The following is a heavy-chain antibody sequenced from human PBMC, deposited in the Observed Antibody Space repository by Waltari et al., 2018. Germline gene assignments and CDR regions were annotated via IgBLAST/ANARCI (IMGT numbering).Heavy chain of an antibody. CDR1: GFTFSSYA. Sequence: EVQLVESGGGLVQPGGSLRLSCAASGFTFSSYAMSWVRQAPGKGLEWVSAISGSGGSTYYADSLKGRFTISRDNSKNTLYLQMNSLRAEDTAVYYCAKDPICGGDCYSNYWYFDLWGRGTLVTVSS. V-gene: IGHV3-23*04. D-gene: IGHD2-21*01. J-gene: IGHJ2*01. CDR3: AKDPICGGDCYSNYWYFDL. CDR2: ISGSGGST.